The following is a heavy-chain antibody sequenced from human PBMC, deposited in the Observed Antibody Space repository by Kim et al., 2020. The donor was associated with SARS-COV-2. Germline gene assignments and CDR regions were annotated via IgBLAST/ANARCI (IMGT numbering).Heavy chain of an antibody. Sequence: ASVKVSCKASGYTFTTYYLHWMRQAPGQGLVWMGMIDTTEGGPTYAQNFQDRVTMTRDTSTSTVYMELSSLISEDTAVYYCARSKFFDYWGQGTVVTVSS. V-gene: IGHV1-46*01. CDR2: IDTTEGGP. CDR3: ARSKFFDY. CDR1: GYTFTTYY. J-gene: IGHJ4*02. D-gene: IGHD3-10*01.